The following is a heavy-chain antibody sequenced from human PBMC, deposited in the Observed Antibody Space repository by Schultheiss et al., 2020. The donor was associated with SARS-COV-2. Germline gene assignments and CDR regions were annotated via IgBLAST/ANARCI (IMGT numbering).Heavy chain of an antibody. Sequence: GGSLRLSCAASGFTFSSYAMSWVRQAPGKGLEWVSAISSTGASTYYADSVKGRFTVSRDNSKNSLYLQMNSLRAEDTAVYYCARAYCSSTSCYSGDGMDVWGQGTTVTVSS. V-gene: IGHV3-23*01. J-gene: IGHJ6*02. CDR2: ISSTGAST. CDR1: GFTFSSYA. D-gene: IGHD2-2*01. CDR3: ARAYCSSTSCYSGDGMDV.